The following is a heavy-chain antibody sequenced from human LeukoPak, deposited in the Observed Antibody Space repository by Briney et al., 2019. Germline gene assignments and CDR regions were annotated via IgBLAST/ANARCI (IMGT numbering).Heavy chain of an antibody. Sequence: ASVKVSCKASGYTFTSYGISWVRQAPGQRLEWMGWISAYNGNTNYAQKLQGRVTMTTDISTSTAYMELRSLRSDDTAVYYCTRERGGRECSGGSCYYFDYWGQGTLVTVSS. J-gene: IGHJ4*02. V-gene: IGHV1-18*01. CDR2: ISAYNGNT. D-gene: IGHD2-15*01. CDR1: GYTFTSYG. CDR3: TRERGGRECSGGSCYYFDY.